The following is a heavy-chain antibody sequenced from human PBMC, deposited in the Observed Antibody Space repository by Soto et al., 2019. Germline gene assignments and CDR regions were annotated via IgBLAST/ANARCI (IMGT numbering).Heavy chain of an antibody. Sequence: GGSLRLSCAASGFTFSSYWMHWVLQDPEKGLVWVSRINGDGISTSYADSVKGRFTISRDNAKDTLYLHMNSLGAEDTAVYYCARLSQRTYCRGGNCYSDYWGQGTLVTVSS. J-gene: IGHJ4*02. CDR1: GFTFSSYW. V-gene: IGHV3-74*01. CDR3: ARLSQRTYCRGGNCYSDY. D-gene: IGHD2-15*01. CDR2: INGDGIST.